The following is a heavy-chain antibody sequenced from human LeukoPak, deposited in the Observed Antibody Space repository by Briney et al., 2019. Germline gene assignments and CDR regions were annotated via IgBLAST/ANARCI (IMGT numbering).Heavy chain of an antibody. CDR3: VSAIRGSPIAY. Sequence: GGSLRLSCVVSGFTFSDYWMGWVRQAPGKGLACVANIKTDGSETYYVDSVKGRFTISRDNAKNSLFLQMNSLRAEDTAIYYCVSAIRGSPIAYWGQGTLVSVPS. V-gene: IGHV3-7*01. CDR2: IKTDGSET. J-gene: IGHJ4*02. CDR1: GFTFSDYW. D-gene: IGHD3-10*01.